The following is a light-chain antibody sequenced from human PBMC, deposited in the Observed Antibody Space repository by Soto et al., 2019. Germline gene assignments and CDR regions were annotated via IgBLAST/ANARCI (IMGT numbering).Light chain of an antibody. Sequence: EIVLTQSPATLSVSPGERATFSCRASQVFGSSLAWYKQKPGQAPRLLSYDASTRAAGIPARVSGSGSGTEFTLTISSLKSEDFAVYYCQQYSDWPLTFGQGTKVDIK. CDR2: DAS. CDR1: QVFGSS. V-gene: IGKV3-15*01. CDR3: QQYSDWPLT. J-gene: IGKJ1*01.